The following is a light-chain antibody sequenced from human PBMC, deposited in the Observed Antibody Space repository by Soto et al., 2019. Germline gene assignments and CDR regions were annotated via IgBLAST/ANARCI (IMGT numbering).Light chain of an antibody. CDR3: QTWGTGIQV. V-gene: IGLV4-69*01. J-gene: IGLJ2*01. CDR1: SGHSNYA. Sequence: QPVLTQSPSASASLGASVKLTCTLSSGHSNYAIAWHQLQPEKGPRYLMKLNSDGSHIKGDGIPDRFSGSSSGAECYLTISSLQSEDEADYYCQTWGTGIQVFGGGTQLTVL. CDR2: LNSDGSH.